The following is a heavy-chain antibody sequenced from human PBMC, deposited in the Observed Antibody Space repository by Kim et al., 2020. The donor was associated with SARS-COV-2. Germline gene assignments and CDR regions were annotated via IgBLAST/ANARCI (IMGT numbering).Heavy chain of an antibody. CDR3: ARVAAAGTYYYGMDV. D-gene: IGHD6-13*01. J-gene: IGHJ6*02. V-gene: IGHV4-4*02. Sequence: PSLKSRVTISVDKSKNQFSLKLSSVTAADTAVYYCARVAAAGTYYYGMDVWGQGTTVTVSS.